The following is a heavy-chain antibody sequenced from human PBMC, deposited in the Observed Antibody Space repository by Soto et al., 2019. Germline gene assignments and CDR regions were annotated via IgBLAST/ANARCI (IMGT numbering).Heavy chain of an antibody. Sequence: GGSLRLSCAASGFTFSSYSMNWVRQAPGKGLEWVSSISSSSSYIYYADSVKGRFTISRDNAKNSLYLQMNSLRAEDTAVYYCARQWVYDFWSGWDAFEIWGQGTMVTVSS. J-gene: IGHJ3*02. CDR3: ARQWVYDFWSGWDAFEI. V-gene: IGHV3-21*01. CDR1: GFTFSSYS. D-gene: IGHD3-3*01. CDR2: ISSSSSYI.